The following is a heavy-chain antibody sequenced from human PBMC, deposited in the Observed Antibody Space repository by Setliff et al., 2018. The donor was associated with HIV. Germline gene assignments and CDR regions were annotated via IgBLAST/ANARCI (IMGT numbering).Heavy chain of an antibody. CDR2: VYYSGST. D-gene: IGHD3-22*01. Sequence: SETLSLTCTVSGDPISTYYWSWVRKPPGKGLEWIGYVYYSGSTSYSPSLKGRVTMSVDPSKNQFSLKLNSVTAADTAIYYCARGNYDTSDYYTNFYYYYMDVWGKGTAVTVSS. J-gene: IGHJ6*03. CDR3: ARGNYDTSDYYTNFYYYYMDV. CDR1: GDPISTYY. V-gene: IGHV4-59*01.